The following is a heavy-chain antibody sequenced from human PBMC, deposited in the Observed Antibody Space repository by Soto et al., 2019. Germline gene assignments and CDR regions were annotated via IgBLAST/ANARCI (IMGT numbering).Heavy chain of an antibody. Sequence: QVQLQESGPGLVKPSETLSLTCTVSGGSINAFFWSWVRQPPGKGLESIGYIFYSGSTNYNPSLKSRVTISLDTSKTQFSLNLTSATAADTAVYYCATQTGLYYYGMDVWGQGTTVAVSS. J-gene: IGHJ6*02. CDR2: IFYSGST. V-gene: IGHV4-59*01. CDR1: GGSINAFF. CDR3: ATQTGLYYYGMDV.